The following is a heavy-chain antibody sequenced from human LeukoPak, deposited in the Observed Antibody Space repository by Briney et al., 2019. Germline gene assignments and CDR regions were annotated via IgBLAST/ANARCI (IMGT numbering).Heavy chain of an antibody. CDR2: IYTSGST. V-gene: IGHV4-4*07. Sequence: SETLSLTCTVSGGSISSYYWSWLRQPAGKGLEWIGRIYTSGSTNYNPSLKSRVTISVDTSKNQFSLSLRFVTAADTAVYYCAGRGSYDFDYWGQGTLVTVSS. CDR3: AGRGSYDFDY. J-gene: IGHJ4*02. CDR1: GGSISSYY. D-gene: IGHD1-26*01.